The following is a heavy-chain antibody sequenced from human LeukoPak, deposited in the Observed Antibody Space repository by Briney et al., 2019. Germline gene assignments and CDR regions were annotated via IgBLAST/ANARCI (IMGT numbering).Heavy chain of an antibody. CDR2: ISSSSSYI. CDR1: GFTFSSYS. J-gene: IGHJ3*02. Sequence: PGGSLRLSCAASGFTFSSYSMNWVRRAPGKGLEWVSSISSSSSYIYYADSVKGRFTISRDNAKNSLYLQMNSLRAEDTAVYYCARGDSYCSGGSCYEDAFDIWGQGTMVTVSS. V-gene: IGHV3-21*01. D-gene: IGHD2-15*01. CDR3: ARGDSYCSGGSCYEDAFDI.